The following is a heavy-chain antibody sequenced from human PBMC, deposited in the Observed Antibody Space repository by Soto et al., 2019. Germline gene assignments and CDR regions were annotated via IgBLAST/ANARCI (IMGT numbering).Heavy chain of an antibody. Sequence: PGGSLRLSCAASGFTFSSYSMNWVRQAPGKGLEWVSSISSSSSYIYYADSVKGRFTISRDNAKNSLYLQMNSLRAEDTAVYYCAREVLLWFGELWPDAFDIWRQGTMVTVSS. CDR2: ISSSSSYI. CDR1: GFTFSSYS. CDR3: AREVLLWFGELWPDAFDI. J-gene: IGHJ3*02. D-gene: IGHD3-10*01. V-gene: IGHV3-21*01.